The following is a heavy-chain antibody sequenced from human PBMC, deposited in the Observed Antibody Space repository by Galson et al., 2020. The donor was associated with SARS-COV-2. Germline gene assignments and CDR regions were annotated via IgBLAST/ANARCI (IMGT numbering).Heavy chain of an antibody. Sequence: TGGSLRLPCRGSGFRLTTNWIAWVRQLPGKGREWMGTIYPSDSDTRNSPSFQGQVTISADKSISTAYLQWSSLKASDTAMYYCARLYGKYIDYWGQGTLVTVSS. V-gene: IGHV5-51*01. D-gene: IGHD2-8*01. CDR1: GFRLTTNW. CDR3: ARLYGKYIDY. CDR2: IYPSDSDT. J-gene: IGHJ4*02.